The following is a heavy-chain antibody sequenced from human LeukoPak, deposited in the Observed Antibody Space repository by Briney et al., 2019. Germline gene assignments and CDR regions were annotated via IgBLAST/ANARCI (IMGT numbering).Heavy chain of an antibody. CDR2: IYTSGST. CDR3: ARGSSSGPDYYYGMDV. Sequence: SETLSLTCTVSGCSISSYSWSWIRQPAGKGLEWIGRIYTSGSTNYNPSLKSRVAMSVDTSKNQFSLKLSPVTAADTAVYYCARGSSSGPDYYYGMDVWGQGTTVTVSS. CDR1: GCSISSYS. V-gene: IGHV4-4*07. D-gene: IGHD6-19*01. J-gene: IGHJ6*02.